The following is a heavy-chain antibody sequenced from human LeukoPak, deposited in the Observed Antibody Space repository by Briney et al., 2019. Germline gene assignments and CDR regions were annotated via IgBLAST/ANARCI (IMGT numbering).Heavy chain of an antibody. J-gene: IGHJ4*02. V-gene: IGHV3-7*01. Sequence: GGSLRLSCATSGFTFSSYWMSWVRQAPGKGLEWVANIKQDGSEKYYVDSVKGRFTISRDNAKNSLYLQMNSLRAEDTAVYYCARSSAGSWYVWFDYWGQGTLVTVSS. CDR1: GFTFSSYW. CDR3: ARSSAGSWYVWFDY. D-gene: IGHD6-13*01. CDR2: IKQDGSEK.